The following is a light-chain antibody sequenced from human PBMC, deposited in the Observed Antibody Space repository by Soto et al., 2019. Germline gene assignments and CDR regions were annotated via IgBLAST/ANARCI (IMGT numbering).Light chain of an antibody. Sequence: QSALTQPASVSGSPGQSITISCAGSSSDVGGYEYVSWYQQHPGRAPKLIIYDVSNRPSGVSNRFSGAKSGNTASLTISGLQADDEADYDCYSYSTSGIHYVFGDGTKLTVL. J-gene: IGLJ1*01. CDR1: SSDVGGYEY. CDR3: YSYSTSGIHYV. CDR2: DVS. V-gene: IGLV2-14*03.